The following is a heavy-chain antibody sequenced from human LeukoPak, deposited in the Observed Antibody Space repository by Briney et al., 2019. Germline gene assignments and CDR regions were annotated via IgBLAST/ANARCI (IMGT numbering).Heavy chain of an antibody. CDR3: ARDPGSSGYDFLHYYYGMDV. CDR2: ISAYNGNT. Sequence: ASVKVSCKASGYTFTSYGISWVRQAPGQGLEWMGWISAYNGNTNYAQKLQGRVTMTTDTSTSTAYMELRSLRSDDTAVYYCARDPGSSGYDFLHYYYGMDVWGQGTTVTVSS. V-gene: IGHV1-18*01. J-gene: IGHJ6*02. CDR1: GYTFTSYG. D-gene: IGHD5-12*01.